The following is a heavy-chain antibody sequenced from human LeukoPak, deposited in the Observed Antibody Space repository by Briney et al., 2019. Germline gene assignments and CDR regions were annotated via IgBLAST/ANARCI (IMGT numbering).Heavy chain of an antibody. D-gene: IGHD5-18*01. V-gene: IGHV5-51*01. J-gene: IGHJ6*03. CDR3: ARVLYSYGPQRNSYYLDV. Sequence: GESLKISCKGSGYTFSSYWIGWVRQMPGKGLKWMGIIYPGDSDTRYSPSFQGHVTISADKSISTVYLQWSSLKASDTAMYYCARVLYSYGPQRNSYYLDVWGEGTTVTISS. CDR1: GYTFSSYW. CDR2: IYPGDSDT.